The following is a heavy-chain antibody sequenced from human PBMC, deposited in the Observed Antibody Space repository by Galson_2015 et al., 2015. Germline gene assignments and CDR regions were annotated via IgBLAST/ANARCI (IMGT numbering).Heavy chain of an antibody. CDR1: GFTFSSYW. CDR3: ARALDSNYLLIYYGMDV. Sequence: SLRLSCAASGFTFSSYWMHWVRQAPGKGLVWVSRINSDGSSTSYADSVKGRFTISRDNAKNTLYLQMNSLRAEDTAVYYCARALDSNYLLIYYGMDVWGQGTTVTVSS. CDR2: INSDGSST. V-gene: IGHV3-74*01. J-gene: IGHJ6*02. D-gene: IGHD4-11*01.